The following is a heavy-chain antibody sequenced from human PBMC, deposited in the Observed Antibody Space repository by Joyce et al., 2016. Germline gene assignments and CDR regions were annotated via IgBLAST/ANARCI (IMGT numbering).Heavy chain of an antibody. Sequence: QVQLVQSGAEVKKPGASVKVSCKASGYTFTNYGITWVRQAPGQGLEWMGWISPYNGNRKSAQMVQDRVTLTTDTSTTTAYMEMRNLRSDDTAVYYCVRGMGYRVLSGHHWGQGTLVTVSS. CDR3: VRGMGYRVLSGHH. CDR1: GYTFTNYG. D-gene: IGHD2-2*01. CDR2: ISPYNGNR. J-gene: IGHJ5*02. V-gene: IGHV1-18*01.